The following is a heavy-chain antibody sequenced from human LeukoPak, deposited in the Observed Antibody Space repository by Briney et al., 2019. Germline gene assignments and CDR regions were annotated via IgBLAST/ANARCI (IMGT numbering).Heavy chain of an antibody. V-gene: IGHV1-18*01. CDR3: ARDSRTKLTMIVVAPDY. Sequence: ASVKVSCKASGYTLTRYGISWGRQAPGQGLEWMGWISAYNGNTNYAQKLQGRVTMTTDTSTSTAYMELRSLRSDDTAVYYCARDSRTKLTMIVVAPDYWGQGTLVTVSS. CDR1: GYTLTRYG. J-gene: IGHJ4*02. D-gene: IGHD3-22*01. CDR2: ISAYNGNT.